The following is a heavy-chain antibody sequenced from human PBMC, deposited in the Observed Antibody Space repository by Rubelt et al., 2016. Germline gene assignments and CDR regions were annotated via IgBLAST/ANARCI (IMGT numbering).Heavy chain of an antibody. J-gene: IGHJ3*02. CDR3: ARDLRNPMAGYTFNI. V-gene: IGHV3-21*01. D-gene: IGHD6-13*01. Sequence: GLEWVSSISTSSSYIYYADSVKGRFTIPRDNAKNSLYLQMNSLRVEDTAVYYCARDLRNPMAGYTFNIWGQGTMVTVSS. CDR2: ISTSSSYI.